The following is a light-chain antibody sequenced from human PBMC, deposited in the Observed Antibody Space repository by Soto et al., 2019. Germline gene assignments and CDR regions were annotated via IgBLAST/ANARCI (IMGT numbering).Light chain of an antibody. CDR1: QSISTY. V-gene: IGKV1-5*03. CDR3: QHYNSYSEA. J-gene: IGKJ1*01. CDR2: KAS. Sequence: DIQMTQSPSTLSASVGDRVAITCRASQSISTYLAWYQQTPGKAPKLLIYKASTLKSGVPSRFSGSGSGTEFTLTISSLQPDDFATYYCQHYNSYSEAFGQGTKVDIK.